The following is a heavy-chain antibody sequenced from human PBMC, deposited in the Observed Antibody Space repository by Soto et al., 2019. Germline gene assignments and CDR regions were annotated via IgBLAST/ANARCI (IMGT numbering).Heavy chain of an antibody. Sequence: QVQLVESGGGLVKPGGSLRLSCAASGFTFSDYYMSWIRQAPGKGLEWVSYISSSSSYTNYADSVKGRFTISRDNDKNSMYLQMNSMRAEYSAVYYRARVGSGSIDYWGQGTLVTVSS. CDR3: ARVGSGSIDY. D-gene: IGHD3-22*01. J-gene: IGHJ4*02. CDR2: ISSSSSYT. V-gene: IGHV3-11*06. CDR1: GFTFSDYY.